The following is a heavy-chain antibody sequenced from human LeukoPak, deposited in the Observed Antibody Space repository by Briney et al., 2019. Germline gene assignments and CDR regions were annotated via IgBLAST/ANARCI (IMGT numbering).Heavy chain of an antibody. CDR3: AADRGSGPSLDY. CDR1: GFTFSNAW. D-gene: IGHD1-26*01. V-gene: IGHV3-15*01. Sequence: GGSLRLSCAASGFTFSNAWMSWVRQAPGKGLEWVGRIKSKTDGGTTDCAAPVKGRFTISRDDSKNTLYLQMNSLKTEDTAVYYCAADRGSGPSLDYWGQGTLVTVSS. CDR2: IKSKTDGGTT. J-gene: IGHJ4*02.